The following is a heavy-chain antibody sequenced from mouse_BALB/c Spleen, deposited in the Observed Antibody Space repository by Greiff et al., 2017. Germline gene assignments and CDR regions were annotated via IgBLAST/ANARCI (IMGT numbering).Heavy chain of an antibody. D-gene: IGHD2-4*01. Sequence: VQLQQSGAELVKPGASVKLSCKASGYTFTSYYMYWVKQRPGQGLEWIGEINPSNGGTNFNEKFKSKATLTVDKSSSTAYMQLSSLTSEDSAVYYCTRSGDYYDYDGDFDYWGQGTTLTVSS. J-gene: IGHJ2*01. CDR2: INPSNGGT. V-gene: IGHV1S81*02. CDR3: TRSGDYYDYDGDFDY. CDR1: GYTFTSYY.